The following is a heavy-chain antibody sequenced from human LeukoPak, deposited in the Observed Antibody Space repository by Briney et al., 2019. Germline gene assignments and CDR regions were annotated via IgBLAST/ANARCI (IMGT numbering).Heavy chain of an antibody. CDR3: AKPRGEEWLVGLYDAFDI. CDR1: GFTFRNFG. J-gene: IGHJ3*02. Sequence: PGGSLRLSCAASGFTFRNFGMSWVRQAPGKGLEWVSVISGSDGSTYYADSVKGRFTISRDNSKNTLYLQMNSLRAEDTAVFYCAKPRGEEWLVGLYDAFDIWGQGTMVTVSS. V-gene: IGHV3-23*01. D-gene: IGHD6-19*01. CDR2: ISGSDGST.